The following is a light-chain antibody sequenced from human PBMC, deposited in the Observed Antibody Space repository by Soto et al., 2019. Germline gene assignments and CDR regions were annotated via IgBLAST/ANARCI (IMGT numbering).Light chain of an antibody. V-gene: IGKV3-15*01. CDR2: GAS. CDR1: QSVSSN. J-gene: IGKJ4*01. Sequence: EIVMTQSPATLSVSPGERATLSCRASQSVSSNLAWYQQKPGQAPRLLIYGASTRATGIPARFSGSGSGTEFTLTISSLQSEDFAVYDCQQYNNWPPGTFGGGTKVEIK. CDR3: QQYNNWPPGT.